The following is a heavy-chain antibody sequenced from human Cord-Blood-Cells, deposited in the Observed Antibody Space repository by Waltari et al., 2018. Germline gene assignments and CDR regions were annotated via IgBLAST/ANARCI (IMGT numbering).Heavy chain of an antibody. D-gene: IGHD2-15*01. J-gene: IGHJ2*01. V-gene: IGHV5-51*01. CDR1: GYSFTSYW. Sequence: LVQSGAEVKKPGESLKISCKGSGYSFTSYWIGWVRQMPGKGLEWMGIIYPGDSDTRYSPSFQGQVTISADKSISTAYLQWSSLKASDTAMYYCARLGEYCSGGSCYSSYWYFDLWGRGTLVTVSS. CDR3: ARLGEYCSGGSCYSSYWYFDL. CDR2: IYPGDSDT.